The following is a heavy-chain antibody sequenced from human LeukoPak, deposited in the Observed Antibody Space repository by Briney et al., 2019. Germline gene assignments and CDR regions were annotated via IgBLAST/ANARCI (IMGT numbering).Heavy chain of an antibody. CDR3: ARGRGVVGATKEFDY. J-gene: IGHJ4*02. D-gene: IGHD1-26*01. V-gene: IGHV4-39*07. CDR1: GGSISSSSYY. CDR2: IYYSGST. Sequence: KPSETLSLTCTVSGGSISSSSYYWGWIRQPPGKGLEWIGSIYYSGSTYYNPSLKSRVTISVDTSKNQFSLKLSSVTAADTAVYYCARGRGVVGATKEFDYWGQGTLVTVSS.